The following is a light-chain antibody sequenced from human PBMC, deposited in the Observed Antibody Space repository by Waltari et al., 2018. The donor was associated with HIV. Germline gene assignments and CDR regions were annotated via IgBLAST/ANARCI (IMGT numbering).Light chain of an antibody. V-gene: IGLV2-8*01. CDR2: EVT. CDR1: SSDVGRYAY. CDR3: TSYAGINPVA. J-gene: IGLJ2*01. Sequence: QSALTQPPSASGSPGQSVTISCTGTSSDVGRYAYVSWYQQHPGKAPKLLIYEVTKRPSGVPDRFSGSKSGNTASLTVSGLQAEDEAEYSCTSYAGINPVAFGGGTKLTVL.